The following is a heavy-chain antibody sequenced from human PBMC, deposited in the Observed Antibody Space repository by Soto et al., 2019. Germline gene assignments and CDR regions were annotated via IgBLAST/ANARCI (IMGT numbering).Heavy chain of an antibody. V-gene: IGHV4-59*08. CDR2: VYYTGAT. D-gene: IGHD4-17*01. CDR1: SGPDRSHN. J-gene: IGHJ6*02. Sequence: QVQLQQSGPRLVKPSETLSLTCTVSSGPDRSHNWGWIRQPPGRGLGGIGYVYYTGATAYNPSLRGRITISADTSTNDISLTLNSVTAADTAVYYCVRQGIDYLHGLVDVWGQGTTVSVSS. CDR3: VRQGIDYLHGLVDV.